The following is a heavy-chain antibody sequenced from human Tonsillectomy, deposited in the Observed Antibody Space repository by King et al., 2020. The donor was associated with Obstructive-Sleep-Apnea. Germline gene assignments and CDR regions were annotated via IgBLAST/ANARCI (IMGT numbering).Heavy chain of an antibody. D-gene: IGHD4-11*01. V-gene: IGHV3-48*04. Sequence: QLVQSGGGLVQPGGSLRLSCAASGFIFNNYNMNWVRQAPGKGLEWVSYISSSSSTIYYADSVKGRFTISTDNAKNSLYLQMNSLRAEDTAVYYCARDLQLDYKSPYYYYYGMDVWGQGTTVTVSS. J-gene: IGHJ6*02. CDR3: ARDLQLDYKSPYYYYYGMDV. CDR2: ISSSSSTI. CDR1: GFIFNNYN.